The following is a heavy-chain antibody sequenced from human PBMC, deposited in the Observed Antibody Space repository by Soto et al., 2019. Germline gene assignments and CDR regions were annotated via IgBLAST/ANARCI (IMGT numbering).Heavy chain of an antibody. CDR1: GFTFSSYG. D-gene: IGHD2-2*01. CDR3: AKDLVVVPAATYYYYYGMDV. J-gene: IGHJ6*02. CDR2: ISYDGSNK. Sequence: GGSLRLSCAASGFTFSSYGMHWVRQAPGKGLEWVAVISYDGSNKYYADSVKGRFTISRDNSKNTLYLQMNSLRAEDTAVYYCAKDLVVVPAATYYYYYGMDVWGQGTTVTVSS. V-gene: IGHV3-30*18.